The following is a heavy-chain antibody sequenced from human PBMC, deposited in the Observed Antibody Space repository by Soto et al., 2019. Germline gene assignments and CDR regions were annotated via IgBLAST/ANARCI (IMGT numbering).Heavy chain of an antibody. CDR2: IYPGDSDT. CDR3: ARLITWYSSSQDY. CDR1: GYSFTRYW. Sequence: GEALKISCKGSGYSFTRYWVGWVRQMPGKGLEWMGIIYPGDSDTRYSPSFQGQVTISADKSISTAYLQWSSLKASDTAMYYCARLITWYSSSQDYWGQGTLVTVSS. D-gene: IGHD6-13*01. V-gene: IGHV5-51*01. J-gene: IGHJ4*02.